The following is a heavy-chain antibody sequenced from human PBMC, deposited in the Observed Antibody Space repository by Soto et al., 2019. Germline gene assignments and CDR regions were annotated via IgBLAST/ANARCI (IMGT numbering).Heavy chain of an antibody. Sequence: EVQLLESGGGLVQPGGSLRLSCAASGFTFSSYAMSWVRQAPGKGLEWVSAISGSGGSTYYADSVQGRFTISRDNSKNTLDLQMNSLRADDTAVYYCAKDAGIGYWTNGVCYIKRYFDYWGQETLVTVSS. CDR1: GFTFSSYA. CDR3: AKDAGIGYWTNGVCYIKRYFDY. V-gene: IGHV3-23*01. D-gene: IGHD2-8*01. J-gene: IGHJ4*02. CDR2: ISGSGGST.